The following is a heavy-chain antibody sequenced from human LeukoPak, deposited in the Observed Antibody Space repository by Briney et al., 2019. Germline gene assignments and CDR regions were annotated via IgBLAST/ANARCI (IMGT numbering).Heavy chain of an antibody. Sequence: PGGSLRLSCAASGLTLISYAMRWVRQAPGKGLEWVSAISGSNTRTYYADSVKGRFTISRDNSKNILYLQMNSLRTEDTAVYYCAKQIFGVVIGPAFDYWGQGILVTVSS. CDR1: GLTLISYA. J-gene: IGHJ4*02. D-gene: IGHD3-3*01. V-gene: IGHV3-23*01. CDR2: ISGSNTRT. CDR3: AKQIFGVVIGPAFDY.